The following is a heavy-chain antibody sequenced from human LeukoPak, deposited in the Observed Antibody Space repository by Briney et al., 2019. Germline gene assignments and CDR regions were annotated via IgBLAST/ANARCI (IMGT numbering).Heavy chain of an antibody. CDR3: AKDMGYSYGHRWYFDY. D-gene: IGHD5-18*01. CDR2: IIPIFGTA. V-gene: IGHV1-69*13. CDR1: GGTFSSYA. J-gene: IGHJ4*02. Sequence: SVKVSCKASGGTFSSYAISWVRQAPGQGLEWMGGIIPIFGTANYAQKFQGRVTITADESTSTAYMELSSLRSEDTAVYYCAKDMGYSYGHRWYFDYWGQGTLVTVSS.